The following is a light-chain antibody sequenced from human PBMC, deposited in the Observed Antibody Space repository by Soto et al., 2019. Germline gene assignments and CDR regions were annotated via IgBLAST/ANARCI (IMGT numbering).Light chain of an antibody. V-gene: IGLV2-14*01. J-gene: IGLJ1*01. CDR3: SSYTSTTFYV. CDR2: EVS. CDR1: SSDVGGYNY. Sequence: QSALTQPASVSGSPGQSITISCTGTSSDVGGYNYVSWYQQHPGNAPKLMIYEVSNRPSRVSNRFSGSKSGNTASLTISGLQAEDEADYYCSSYTSTTFYVFGTGTKGTVL.